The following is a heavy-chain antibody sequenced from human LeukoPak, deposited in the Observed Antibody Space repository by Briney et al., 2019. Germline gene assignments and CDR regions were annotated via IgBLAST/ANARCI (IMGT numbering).Heavy chain of an antibody. D-gene: IGHD3-22*01. J-gene: IGHJ4*02. V-gene: IGHV1-8*01. Sequence: GASVKVSCKASGYTFTSYDITWVRQASGEGLEWMGWMNPNNGNTGYAQGFQGRVTLTRDTSISTAYMELSSLRSEDTAVYYCARGFLDYDSSDYAFSYYWGQGTLVTVSS. CDR2: MNPNNGNT. CDR1: GYTFTSYD. CDR3: ARGFLDYDSSDYAFSYY.